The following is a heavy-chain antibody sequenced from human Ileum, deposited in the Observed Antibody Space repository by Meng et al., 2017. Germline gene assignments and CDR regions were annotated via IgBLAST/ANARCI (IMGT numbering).Heavy chain of an antibody. CDR1: GFTFSNAW. D-gene: IGHD3-9*01. Sequence: WGSLRLSCAASGFTFSNAWMSWVRQAPGKGLEWFGRIKSKTDGGTTDYAAPVKGRFTISRDDSKNTLYLQMNSLKTEDTAVYYCTTENFDWLFQSWYRSKAPKYYFDYWGQGTLVTVSS. V-gene: IGHV3-15*01. CDR2: IKSKTDGGTT. CDR3: TTENFDWLFQSWYRSKAPKYYFDY. J-gene: IGHJ4*02.